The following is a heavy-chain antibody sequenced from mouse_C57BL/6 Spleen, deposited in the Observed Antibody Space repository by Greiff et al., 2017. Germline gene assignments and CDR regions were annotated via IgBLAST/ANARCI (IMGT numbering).Heavy chain of an antibody. CDR2: IYPRSGNT. V-gene: IGHV1-81*01. CDR3: ARDSTMVRRGDYFDY. Sequence: VQLQQSGAELARPGASVKLSCKASGYTFTSYGISWVKQRTGQGLEWIGEIYPRSGNTYYNEKFKGKATLTADKSSSTAYMELRSLTSEDSAVYICARDSTMVRRGDYFDYWGQGTTLTVSS. J-gene: IGHJ2*01. CDR1: GYTFTSYG. D-gene: IGHD2-2*01.